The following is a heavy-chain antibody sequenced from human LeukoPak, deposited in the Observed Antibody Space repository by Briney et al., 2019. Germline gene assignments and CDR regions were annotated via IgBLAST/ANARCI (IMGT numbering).Heavy chain of an antibody. J-gene: IGHJ3*02. V-gene: IGHV4-59*12. CDR2: IYYSGSA. Sequence: SETLSLTCTVSGGSISGYYWSWIRQPPGKGLEWIGYIYYSGSANYNPSLKSRVTISVDTSKNQFSLKLSSVTAADTALYYCARCPYYYDSSGYYHDAFDIWGQGTMVTVSS. D-gene: IGHD3-22*01. CDR3: ARCPYYYDSSGYYHDAFDI. CDR1: GGSISGYY.